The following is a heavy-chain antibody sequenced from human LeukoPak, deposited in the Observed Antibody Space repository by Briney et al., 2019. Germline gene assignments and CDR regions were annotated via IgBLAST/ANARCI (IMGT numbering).Heavy chain of an antibody. CDR1: GGSISSYY. CDR2: IYYSGST. Sequence: SETLSLTCTVSGGSISSYYWSWIRQPPGKGLEWIGYIYYSGSTNYNPSLKSRVTISVDTSKNQFSLKLSSVTAADTAVYYCARGGYYYASSGPTGAFDIWGQGTMVTVSS. CDR3: ARGGYYYASSGPTGAFDI. J-gene: IGHJ3*02. V-gene: IGHV4-59*08. D-gene: IGHD3-22*01.